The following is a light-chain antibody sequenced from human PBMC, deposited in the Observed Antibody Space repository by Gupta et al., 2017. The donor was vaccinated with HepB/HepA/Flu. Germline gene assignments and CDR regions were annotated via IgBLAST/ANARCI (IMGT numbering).Light chain of an antibody. Sequence: GGLAQPPSVSKGSGQTATLTCTGNSNNVGNEGAVWLLQRQGLPPTLLSSRHNNPPSGISERFSASRSGTTASLTISRLQPEDEGDYYGAAWESSLSAYVFGSGTTVTVL. CDR1: SNNVGNEG. J-gene: IGLJ1*01. CDR3: AAWESSLSAYV. CDR2: RHN. V-gene: IGLV10-54*04.